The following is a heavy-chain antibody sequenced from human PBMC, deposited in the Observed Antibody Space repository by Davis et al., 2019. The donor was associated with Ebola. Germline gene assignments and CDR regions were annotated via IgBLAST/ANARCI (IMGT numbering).Heavy chain of an antibody. J-gene: IGHJ6*02. CDR1: GFTVSSNY. D-gene: IGHD6-6*01. CDR3: ARLYSSSPPFGGYYYYGMDV. Sequence: GGSLRLSCAASGFTVSSNYMSWVRQAPGKRLEWVSSISSSSSYIYYADSVKGRFTISRDNAKNSLYLQMNSLRAEDTAVYYCARLYSSSPPFGGYYYYGMDVWGQGTTVTVSS. CDR2: ISSSSSYI. V-gene: IGHV3-21*01.